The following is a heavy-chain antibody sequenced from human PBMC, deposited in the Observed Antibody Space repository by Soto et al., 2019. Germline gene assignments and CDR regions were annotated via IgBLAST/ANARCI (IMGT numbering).Heavy chain of an antibody. D-gene: IGHD1-20*01. CDR2: INAGNGNT. V-gene: IGHV1-3*05. J-gene: IGHJ4*02. CDR3: ARDKITGILDY. Sequence: QVQLVQSGAEEKKPGASVKVSCKASGYTFTSYDMHWVRQAPGQRLEWMGWINAGNGNTKYSEKFQGRVTITRDTSGSTAYMELSSLRSEDTAVYSCARDKITGILDYWGQGTLVTVSS. CDR1: GYTFTSYD.